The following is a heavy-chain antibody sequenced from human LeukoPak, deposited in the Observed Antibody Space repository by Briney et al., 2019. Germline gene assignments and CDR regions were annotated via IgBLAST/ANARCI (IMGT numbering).Heavy chain of an antibody. V-gene: IGHV4-59*01. J-gene: IGHJ4*02. CDR2: IYYSGST. CDR3: ARDYYDSSV. CDR1: GGSISSNY. D-gene: IGHD3-22*01. Sequence: PSETLSLTCTVSGGSISSNYWSWIRQPPGKGLEWIGYIYYSGSTNYNPSLKSRVTISVDTSKNQFSLKLSSVTAADTAVYYCARDYYDSSVWGQGTLVTVSS.